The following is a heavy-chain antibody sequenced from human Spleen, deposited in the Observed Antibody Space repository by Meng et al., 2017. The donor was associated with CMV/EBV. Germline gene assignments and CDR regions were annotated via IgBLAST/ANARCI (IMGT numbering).Heavy chain of an antibody. D-gene: IGHD1-1*01. Sequence: SGGTFSSFTITWVRQAPGQGLEWMRRIIPILGTTDYAQKFQGRLTTTADKSTSTGYLELSSLRPEDTAVYYCARPSTLTTRAQYFQHWGQGTLVTVSS. J-gene: IGHJ1*01. CDR1: GGTFSSFT. CDR3: ARPSTLTTRAQYFQH. CDR2: IIPILGTT. V-gene: IGHV1-69*08.